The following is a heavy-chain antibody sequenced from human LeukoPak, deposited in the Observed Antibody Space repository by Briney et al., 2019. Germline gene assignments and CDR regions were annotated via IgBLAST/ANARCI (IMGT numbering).Heavy chain of an antibody. Sequence: SETLSLTCTVSGGSISSGGYYWSWIRQHPGEGLEWIGYIYYSGSTYYNPSLKSRVTISVDTSKNQFSLKLSSVTAVDTAVYYCARVSYYDSSAPNIIDYWGQGTLVTVSS. CDR3: ARVSYYDSSAPNIIDY. CDR1: GGSISSGGYY. CDR2: IYYSGST. D-gene: IGHD3-22*01. J-gene: IGHJ4*02. V-gene: IGHV4-31*03.